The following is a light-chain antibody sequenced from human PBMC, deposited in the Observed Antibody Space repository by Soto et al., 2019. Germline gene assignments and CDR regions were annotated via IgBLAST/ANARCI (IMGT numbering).Light chain of an antibody. V-gene: IGLV2-23*01. CDR1: SSDVGSYNL. Sequence: QSALTQPASVSGSPGQSITISCTGTSSDVGSYNLVSWYQQHPGKAPKLMIYEGSKRPSGVSNRFSGSKSGNTASLTISGLQAEDEADYYSCSYAGSSTNYVFGTGTKVTVL. CDR2: EGS. J-gene: IGLJ1*01. CDR3: CSYAGSSTNYV.